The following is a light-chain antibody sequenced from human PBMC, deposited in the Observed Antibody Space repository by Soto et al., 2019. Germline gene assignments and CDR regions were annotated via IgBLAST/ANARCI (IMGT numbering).Light chain of an antibody. CDR1: QSISNY. CDR2: AAS. V-gene: IGKV1-39*01. J-gene: IGKJ1*01. Sequence: DIPMTQSPSSLSAFVGDRVTITCRASQSISNYLNWYQHKPGKPPKLLIYAASGLESGVPSRFSGSGSGTDFTLTISSLQPEDFATYYCQQSHTISPTFGQGTKVEVK. CDR3: QQSHTISPT.